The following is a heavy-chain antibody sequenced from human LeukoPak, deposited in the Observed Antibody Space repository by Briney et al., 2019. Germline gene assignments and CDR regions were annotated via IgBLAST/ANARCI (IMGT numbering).Heavy chain of an antibody. CDR2: IYDIGSI. V-gene: IGHV4-59*08. CDR3: ARTYYYDSSGYLNHWFDP. CDR1: GGSVSSYY. D-gene: IGHD3-22*01. Sequence: SETLSLTCTVSGGSVSSYYWSWIRQPPGKGLEWIGYIYDIGSIKYNPSLKSRVTMSVDTSKNQFSLKLSSVTAADTAVYHCARTYYYDSSGYLNHWFDPWGQGTLVTVSS. J-gene: IGHJ5*02.